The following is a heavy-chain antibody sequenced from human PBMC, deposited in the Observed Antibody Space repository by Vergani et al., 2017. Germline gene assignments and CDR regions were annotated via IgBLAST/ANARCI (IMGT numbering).Heavy chain of an antibody. CDR2: IIPILGIA. Sequence: QVQLLQSGAEVKKPGSSVKVSCKASGGTFSSYAISWVRQAPGQGLEWMGRIIPILGIANYAQKFQGRVTITADKSTSTAYMELSSLRSEDTAVYYCARDLAEGMDVWSKGTTVTVSS. CDR3: ARDLAEGMDV. CDR1: GGTFSSYA. D-gene: IGHD6-13*01. V-gene: IGHV1-69*04. J-gene: IGHJ6*04.